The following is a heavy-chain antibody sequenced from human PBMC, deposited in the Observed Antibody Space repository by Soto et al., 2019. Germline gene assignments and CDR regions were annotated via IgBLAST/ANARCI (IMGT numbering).Heavy chain of an antibody. CDR2: IYWDDDK. D-gene: IGHD3-3*01. CDR3: AHRVLRTVFGLVTTTAIYFDF. V-gene: IGHV2-5*02. J-gene: IGHJ4*02. Sequence: QITLNESGPTVVRPTETLTLTCRFSGFSLTTSGVGVGWIRQSPGKAPEWLALIYWDDDKRYSASLKSRLTITKDTSTNQVVLTVSDLDPADTATYSCAHRVLRTVFGLVTTTAIYFDFWGQGTPVAVSS. CDR1: GFSLTTSGVG.